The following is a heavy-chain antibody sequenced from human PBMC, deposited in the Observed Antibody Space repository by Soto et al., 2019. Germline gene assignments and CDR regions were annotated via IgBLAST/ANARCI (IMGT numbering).Heavy chain of an antibody. D-gene: IGHD6-19*01. CDR1: GGSISSYY. V-gene: IGHV4-4*07. CDR3: ARLSKGLQWLAYFDY. Sequence: QVQLQESGPGLVKPSETLSLTCTVSGGSISSYYWSWIRQPAGKGLEWIGRIYTSGSTNYNPSLKSRVTMLVDTSKNQFSLKLSSVTAADTAVYYCARLSKGLQWLAYFDYWGQGTLVTVSS. CDR2: IYTSGST. J-gene: IGHJ4*02.